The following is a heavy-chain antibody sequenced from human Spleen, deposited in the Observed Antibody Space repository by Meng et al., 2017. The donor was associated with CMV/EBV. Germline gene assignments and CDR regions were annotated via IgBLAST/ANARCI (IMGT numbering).Heavy chain of an antibody. CDR1: GGSFSGYY. D-gene: IGHD3-3*01. CDR3: ASGLGDFWSGYQLDY. V-gene: IGHV4-34*01. J-gene: IGHJ4*02. CDR2: INHSGST. Sequence: QVLAPQGGAGLLKPSGTLSLSCAVYGGSFSGYYGRWIRQPPGKGLEWIGEINHSGSTNYNPSLKSRVTISVDTSKNQFSLKLSSVTAADTAVYYCASGLGDFWSGYQLDYWGQGTLVTVSS.